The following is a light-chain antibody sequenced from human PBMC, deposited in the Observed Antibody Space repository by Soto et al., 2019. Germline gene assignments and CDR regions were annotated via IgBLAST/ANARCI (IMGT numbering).Light chain of an antibody. CDR1: GSDVGTYNY. Sequence: QSALTQPASVSGSPGQSITISCTGTGSDVGTYNYVSWYRQHPGKAPQLMIYDVSYRPSGVSNRFSGSKSGNTASLTISGLQAEDEADYYCSSYTSSSTLYVFGSGTKLTVL. CDR2: DVS. V-gene: IGLV2-14*01. J-gene: IGLJ1*01. CDR3: SSYTSSSTLYV.